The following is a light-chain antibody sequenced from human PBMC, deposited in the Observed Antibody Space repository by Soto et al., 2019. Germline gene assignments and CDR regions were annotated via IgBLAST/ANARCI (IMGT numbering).Light chain of an antibody. Sequence: QSVLTQPRSVSGSPGQSVTISCTGTSSDVGAYNYVSWYQQHPGKAPKLMIYDVTKRPSGVPDRFSGSKSGNTASLTISGLQAEDEADYYCCSYAGRYTPYVFGYGTKLTV. CDR2: DVT. V-gene: IGLV2-11*01. J-gene: IGLJ1*01. CDR1: SSDVGAYNY. CDR3: CSYAGRYTPYV.